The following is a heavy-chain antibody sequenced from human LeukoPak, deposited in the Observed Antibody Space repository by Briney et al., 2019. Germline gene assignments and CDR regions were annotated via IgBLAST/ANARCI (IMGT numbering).Heavy chain of an antibody. J-gene: IGHJ4*02. CDR2: IYTSGSS. CDR1: PGSISGYY. D-gene: IGHD6-19*01. V-gene: IGHV4-4*07. CDR3: ARHSSYSSGWPQFDY. Sequence: SETLSLTCNVSPGSISGYYWSWIRQPAGKGLEWIGRIYTSGSSDYNPSLKSRVTISVDTSKNQFSLKLSSVTAADTAVYYCARHSSYSSGWPQFDYWGQGTLVTVSS.